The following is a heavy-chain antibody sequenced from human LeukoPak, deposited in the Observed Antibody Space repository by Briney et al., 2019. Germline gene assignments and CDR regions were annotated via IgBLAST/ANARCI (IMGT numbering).Heavy chain of an antibody. V-gene: IGHV3-23*01. CDR3: TKGTIWLPFDY. CDR2: ISGSGGST. CDR1: GFTFSNYA. D-gene: IGHD5-18*01. Sequence: GGSLRLSCAASGFTFSNYAMSWARQAPGKGLEWVSAISGSGGSTYYADSVKGRFTISRDNSKNTLYLQMNSLRAEDTAVYYCTKGTIWLPFDYWGQGTLVTASS. J-gene: IGHJ4*02.